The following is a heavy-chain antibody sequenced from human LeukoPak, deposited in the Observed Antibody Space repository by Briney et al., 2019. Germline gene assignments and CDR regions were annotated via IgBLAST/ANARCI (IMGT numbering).Heavy chain of an antibody. CDR3: VRRAVAGGFFDY. CDR2: INGDVRST. Sequence: GGSLRLSCAASGFTFSNYWMHWVRQAPGVGLVCVSRINGDVRSTNYADSVKGRFTVSRDNAKNTLYLQMNSLRAEDTAVYYCVRRAVAGGFFDYWGQGTLVTVSS. CDR1: GFTFSNYW. J-gene: IGHJ4*02. V-gene: IGHV3-74*01. D-gene: IGHD6-19*01.